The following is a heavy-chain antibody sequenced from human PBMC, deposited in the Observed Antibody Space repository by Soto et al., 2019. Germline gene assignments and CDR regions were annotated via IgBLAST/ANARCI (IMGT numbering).Heavy chain of an antibody. CDR1: GFSLRSQW. D-gene: IGHD3-3*01. V-gene: IGHV3-74*03. J-gene: IGHJ4*02. CDR2: CSPDGTT. CDR3: SVSIFGVVHY. Sequence: CAASGFSLRSQWMHWIRQTPGKGLEWVSRCSPDGTTVYADSVKGRFTISRDNAKNTVYLQMNSLRAEDTAMYYCSVSIFGVVHYWGQGTLVTVSS.